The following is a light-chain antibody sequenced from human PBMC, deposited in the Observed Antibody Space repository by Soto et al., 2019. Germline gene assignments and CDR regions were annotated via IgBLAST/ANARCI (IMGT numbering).Light chain of an antibody. CDR3: QKYNNYPWT. CDR1: QRVRGW. J-gene: IGKJ1*01. Sequence: DIQMTQSPSTLSASVGDRVTITCRASQRVRGWLAWHQQKPGKAPKLLIYGASSMESGVPSRFRGSGSGKEITLTISSLQPDEFATYNCQKYNNYPWTFGQGTTGE. CDR2: GAS. V-gene: IGKV1-5*03.